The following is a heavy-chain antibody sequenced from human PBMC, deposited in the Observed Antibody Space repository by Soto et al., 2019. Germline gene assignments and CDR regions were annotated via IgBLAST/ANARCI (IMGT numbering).Heavy chain of an antibody. Sequence: QVQLQESGPGLVKPSQTLSLTCTVSGGSISSGGYYWSWIRQHPGKGLERIGYIYYSGSTYYNPSLKSRVTISVDTSKNQFSLKLSSVTAADTAVYYCVGESSSDAFDIWGQGTMVTVSS. CDR2: IYYSGST. V-gene: IGHV4-31*03. J-gene: IGHJ3*02. CDR1: GGSISSGGYY. D-gene: IGHD3-10*01. CDR3: VGESSSDAFDI.